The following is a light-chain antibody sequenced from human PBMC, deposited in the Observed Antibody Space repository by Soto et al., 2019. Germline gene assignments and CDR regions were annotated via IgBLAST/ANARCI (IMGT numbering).Light chain of an antibody. CDR2: EVN. CDR3: TSYAGGNNV. V-gene: IGLV2-8*01. CDR1: SSDVGGYNY. J-gene: IGLJ1*01. Sequence: SALTQPPSASGSPGQSVTISCTGTSSDVGGYNYVSWYQQHPGKVPKLMVYEVNKRPSGVPDRFSGSKSGNTASLTVSGLQAEHEADYYCTSYAGGNNVFGTGTKVTVL.